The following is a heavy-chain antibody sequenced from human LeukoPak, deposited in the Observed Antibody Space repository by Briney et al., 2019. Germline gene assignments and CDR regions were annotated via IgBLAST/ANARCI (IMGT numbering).Heavy chain of an antibody. V-gene: IGHV3-53*05. CDR2: IDYSGGST. D-gene: IGHD2-15*01. CDR3: ASTLCSGDNCYFDSYYYMDV. J-gene: IGHJ6*03. Sequence: ETLSLTCTVSGGSISSNNGWSWVRQPPGKGREGVSSIDYSGGSTHYADSVKGRFTISRDNSKNTLYLQMNSLRAEDTAVYYCASTLCSGDNCYFDSYYYMDVWGKGTTVTISS. CDR1: GGSISSNN.